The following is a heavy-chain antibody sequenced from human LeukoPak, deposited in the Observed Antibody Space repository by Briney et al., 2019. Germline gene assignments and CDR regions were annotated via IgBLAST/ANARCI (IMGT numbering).Heavy chain of an antibody. CDR3: ARVQWLAEYYFDY. Sequence: SVKVSCKASGGTFSCYAISWVRQAPGQGLEWMGGIIPIFGTANYAQKFQGRVTITTDESTSTAYMELSSLRSEDTAVYYCARVQWLAEYYFDYWGQGTLVTVSS. CDR2: IIPIFGTA. CDR1: GGTFSCYA. J-gene: IGHJ4*02. D-gene: IGHD6-19*01. V-gene: IGHV1-69*05.